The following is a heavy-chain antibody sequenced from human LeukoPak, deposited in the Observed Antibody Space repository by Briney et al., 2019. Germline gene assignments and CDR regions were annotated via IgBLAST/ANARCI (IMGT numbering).Heavy chain of an antibody. CDR1: GFTFSSYA. CDR3: AREPKGRQLWYQERGHYYYGMDV. D-gene: IGHD5-18*01. J-gene: IGHJ6*02. V-gene: IGHV3-30*09. Sequence: GGSLRLSCAASGFTFSSYAMHWVRQAPGKGLEWVAVISYDGSNKYYADSVKGRFAISRDNSKNTLYLQMNSLRAEDTAVYYCAREPKGRQLWYQERGHYYYGMDVWGQGTTVTVSS. CDR2: ISYDGSNK.